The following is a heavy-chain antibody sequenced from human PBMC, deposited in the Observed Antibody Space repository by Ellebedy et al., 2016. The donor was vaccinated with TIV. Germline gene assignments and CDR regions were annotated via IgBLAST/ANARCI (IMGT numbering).Heavy chain of an antibody. CDR2: INQDGSEK. Sequence: GGSLRLSCAASGFTLSSYWMSWVRQAPGKGLEWVANINQDGSEKYYVDSVKGRFSISRDNAKNSLYLQMNSLRAEDTAVYYCARAVGGSSILWGQGTLVTVSS. J-gene: IGHJ4*02. CDR3: ARAVGGSSIL. D-gene: IGHD3-16*01. CDR1: GFTLSSYW. V-gene: IGHV3-7*03.